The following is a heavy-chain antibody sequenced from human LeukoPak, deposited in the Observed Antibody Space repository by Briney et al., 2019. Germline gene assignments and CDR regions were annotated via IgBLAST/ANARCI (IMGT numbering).Heavy chain of an antibody. CDR3: ASRSSIWSGYQDTLYYFDS. D-gene: IGHD3-3*01. V-gene: IGHV1-18*04. J-gene: IGHJ4*02. Sequence: ASVKVSCKASGYSFADYYMHWVRQAPGQGLEWMGWISAYNGNTNYAQKLQGRVTMTTDTSTSTAYMELRSLRSDDTAVYYCASRSSIWSGYQDTLYYFDSWGQGTLVTVSS. CDR2: ISAYNGNT. CDR1: GYSFADYY.